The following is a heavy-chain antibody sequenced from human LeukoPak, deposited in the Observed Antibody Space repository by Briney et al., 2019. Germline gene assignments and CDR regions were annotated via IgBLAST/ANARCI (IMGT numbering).Heavy chain of an antibody. J-gene: IGHJ6*02. Sequence: SETLSLTCTVSGGSISSYYWSWIRQPPGKGLEWIAYIYYSGSTNYNPSLKSRVTISVDTSKNQFSLKLSSVTAADTAVYYCARADYYYGMDVWGQGTTVTVSS. CDR1: GGSISSYY. CDR2: IYYSGST. V-gene: IGHV4-59*01. CDR3: ARADYYYGMDV.